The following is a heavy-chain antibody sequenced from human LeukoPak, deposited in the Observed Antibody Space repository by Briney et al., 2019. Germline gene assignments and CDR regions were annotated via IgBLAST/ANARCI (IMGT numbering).Heavy chain of an antibody. V-gene: IGHV1-69*04. CDR1: GGTLSSYA. CDR3: AIQPFRGYCSGGSCYSDY. D-gene: IGHD2-15*01. Sequence: ASVKVSCKVSGGTLSSYAISWVRQAPGQGLEWMGRIIPILGIANYAQKFQGRVNITADKFTGTVYMELSSLRAEDKAVYYCAIQPFRGYCSGGSCYSDYWGQGTLVTVSS. CDR2: IIPILGIA. J-gene: IGHJ4*02.